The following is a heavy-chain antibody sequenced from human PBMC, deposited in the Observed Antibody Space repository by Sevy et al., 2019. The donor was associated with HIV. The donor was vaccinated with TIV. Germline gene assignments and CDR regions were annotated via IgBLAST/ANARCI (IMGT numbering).Heavy chain of an antibody. V-gene: IGHV3-7*01. D-gene: IGHD2-2*01. CDR2: INQDGSEK. J-gene: IGHJ5*01. CDR1: GFIFSSYW. CDR3: ARGGCSSTRCYQVGDWFDS. Sequence: GGSLRLSCAASGFIFSSYWMSWVRQAPGKGLEWVANINQDGSEKHYADSVKGRFSISRDNAKNSLYVQMKSLRADDTAVYYCARGGCSSTRCYQVGDWFDSWCQGALVTVSS.